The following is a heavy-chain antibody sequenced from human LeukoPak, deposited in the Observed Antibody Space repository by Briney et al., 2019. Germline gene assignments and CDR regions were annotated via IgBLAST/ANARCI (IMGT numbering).Heavy chain of an antibody. CDR3: ARIPIVTITSGGY. D-gene: IGHD5-12*01. Sequence: GGSLRLSCAASEFTFSDYYMSWIRQAPGKGLEWVSYISYSGDTIYYADSVKGRFTISRDNSKNTLYLQMNSLRAEDTAVYYCARIPIVTITSGGYWGQGTLVTVSS. V-gene: IGHV3-11*01. J-gene: IGHJ1*01. CDR2: ISYSGDTI. CDR1: EFTFSDYY.